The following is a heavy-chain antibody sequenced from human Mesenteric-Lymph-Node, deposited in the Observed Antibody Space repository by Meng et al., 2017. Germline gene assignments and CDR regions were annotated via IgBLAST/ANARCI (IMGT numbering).Heavy chain of an antibody. D-gene: IGHD2-15*01. J-gene: IGHJ4*02. CDR1: GFTFSSYG. CDR2: IWYDGSNK. Sequence: GESLKISCAASGFTFSSYGMHWVRQAPGKGLEWVAVIWYDGSNKYYADSVKGRFTISRDNSKNSLYLQMNSLRAEDTALYYCAKDSKGVVDYWGQGTLVTVSS. CDR3: AKDSKGVVDY. V-gene: IGHV3-33*03.